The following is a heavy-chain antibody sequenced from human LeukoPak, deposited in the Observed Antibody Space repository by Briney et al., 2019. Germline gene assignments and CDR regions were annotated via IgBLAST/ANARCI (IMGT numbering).Heavy chain of an antibody. CDR3: ARGTYYSSSGSYYNLDQ. D-gene: IGHD3-10*01. J-gene: IGHJ4*02. V-gene: IGHV4-31*03. CDR2: IFYSGST. CDR1: GGSISSSGYY. Sequence: PSQTLSLTCTVSGGSISSSGYYWTWIRQHPGKGLEWLGYIFYSGSTYYNPSLKGRFTISLDTSKNQLSLKLSSVTAADTAVHYCARGTYYSSSGSYYNLDQWGQGTLVTVSS.